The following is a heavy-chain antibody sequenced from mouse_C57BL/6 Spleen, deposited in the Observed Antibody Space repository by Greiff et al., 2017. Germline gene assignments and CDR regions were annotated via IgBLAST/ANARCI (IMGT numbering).Heavy chain of an antibody. CDR2: ISSGSSTI. V-gene: IGHV5-17*01. Sequence: EVMLVESGGGLVKPGGSLKLSCAASGFTFSDYGMHWVRQAPEKGLEWVAYISSGSSTIYYADTVKGRFTISRDNAKNTLFLQMTSLRSEDTARYYCARRYDDDVGLYFDVWGTGTTVTVAS. J-gene: IGHJ1*03. D-gene: IGHD2-4*01. CDR1: GFTFSDYG. CDR3: ARRYDDDVGLYFDV.